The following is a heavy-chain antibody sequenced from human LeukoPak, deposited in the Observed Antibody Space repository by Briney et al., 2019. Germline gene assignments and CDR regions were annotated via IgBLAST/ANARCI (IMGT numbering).Heavy chain of an antibody. D-gene: IGHD6-19*01. CDR1: GYTFTSYY. V-gene: IGHV1-46*01. Sequence: ASVKVSCKASGYTFTSYYMHWVRQAPGQGLEWMGIINPSGGSTSYAQKFQGRVTITSDTSTSTVYMELSSLRSEDTAVYYCAREGSSGWYGDYWGQGTLVTVSS. CDR2: INPSGGST. J-gene: IGHJ4*02. CDR3: AREGSSGWYGDY.